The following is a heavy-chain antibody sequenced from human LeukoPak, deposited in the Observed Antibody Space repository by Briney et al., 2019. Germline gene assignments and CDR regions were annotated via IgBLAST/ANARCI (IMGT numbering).Heavy chain of an antibody. Sequence: SETLSLTCTVAGGSISSSSYYWGWLRQPPWRGLEWTGSIYYSGTTYYNPSLKSRVTISVDTSKNQFSLRLSSVTAADTAVYYCARRVIAAAGRFDYWGQGTLVTVST. J-gene: IGHJ4*02. D-gene: IGHD6-13*01. V-gene: IGHV4-39*01. CDR3: ARRVIAAAGRFDY. CDR1: GGSISSSSYY. CDR2: IYYSGTT.